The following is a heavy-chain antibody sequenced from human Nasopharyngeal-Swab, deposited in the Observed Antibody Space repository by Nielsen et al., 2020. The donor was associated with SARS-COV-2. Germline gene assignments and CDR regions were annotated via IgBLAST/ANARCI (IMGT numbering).Heavy chain of an antibody. CDR1: GFTFSTYW. CDR2: IKQDGSEK. J-gene: IGHJ4*02. D-gene: IGHD3-16*01. Sequence: GGSLRLSCATSGFTFSTYWMTWVRQAPGKGLEWVANIKQDGSEKYYIDSVKGRFTISRDNAKNFVYLEMNSLRVEDSALYYCARGGGSSPDFWGQGTLVIVSS. CDR3: ARGGGSSPDF. V-gene: IGHV3-7*03.